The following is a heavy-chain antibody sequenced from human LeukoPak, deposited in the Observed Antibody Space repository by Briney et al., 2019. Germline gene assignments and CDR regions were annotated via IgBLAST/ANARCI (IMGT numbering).Heavy chain of an antibody. CDR3: ARGGSSSTWYAYDY. CDR1: GDSISSYY. CDR2: IYYSGST. D-gene: IGHD6-13*01. J-gene: IGHJ4*02. V-gene: IGHV4-59*12. Sequence: SETLSLTCTVSGDSISSYYWSWIRQPPGKGLEWIGYIYYSGSTNYNPSLKSRVAISADTSKNQFSLKLTSVTAADTAVYYCARGGSSSTWYAYDYWGQGTLVTVSS.